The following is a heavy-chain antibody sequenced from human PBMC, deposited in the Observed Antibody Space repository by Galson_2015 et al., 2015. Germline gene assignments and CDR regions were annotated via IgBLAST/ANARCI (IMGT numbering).Heavy chain of an antibody. J-gene: IGHJ4*02. CDR1: GFSFGDYA. CDR2: ISWSSSFI. CDR3: ARATWGTDYGGLDF. Sequence: SLRLSCATSGFSFGDYAMHWVRQGPGKGLEWVSGISWSSSFISYVDSVKGRFTISRDNAKNSLYLQMKSLRLEDTALYYCARATWGTDYGGLDFWGQGTLVTVSS. V-gene: IGHV3-9*01. D-gene: IGHD4-17*01.